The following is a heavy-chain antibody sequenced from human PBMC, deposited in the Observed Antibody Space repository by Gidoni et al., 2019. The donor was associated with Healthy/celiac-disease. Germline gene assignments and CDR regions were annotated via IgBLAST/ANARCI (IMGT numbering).Heavy chain of an antibody. CDR2: INPNSGGT. D-gene: IGHD3-3*01. Sequence: QVQLVQSGAEVKKPGASVTVSCKASGYTFTGYYMHWVRQAPGQGLEWMGCINPNSGGTNYAQKFQGRVTMTRHTSISTAYMELCRLRSDDTAVYYCARDRGLRFLEWLLTYWGQGTLVTVSS. CDR3: ARDRGLRFLEWLLTY. J-gene: IGHJ4*02. CDR1: GYTFTGYY. V-gene: IGHV1-2*02.